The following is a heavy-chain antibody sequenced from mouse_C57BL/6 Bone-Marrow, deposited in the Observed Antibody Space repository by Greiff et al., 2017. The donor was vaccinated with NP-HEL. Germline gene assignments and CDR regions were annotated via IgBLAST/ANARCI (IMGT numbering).Heavy chain of an antibody. J-gene: IGHJ3*01. V-gene: IGHV1-61*01. CDR3: ARVDYGSSYGFAY. CDR1: GYTFTSYW. CDR2: IYPSDSET. Sequence: QVQLQQPGAELVRPGSSVKLSCKASGYTFTSYWMDWVKQRPGQGLEWIGNIYPSDSETHYNQKFKDKATLTVDKSSSTAYMQLSSLTSEDSAVYYCARVDYGSSYGFAYWGQGTLVTGSA. D-gene: IGHD1-1*01.